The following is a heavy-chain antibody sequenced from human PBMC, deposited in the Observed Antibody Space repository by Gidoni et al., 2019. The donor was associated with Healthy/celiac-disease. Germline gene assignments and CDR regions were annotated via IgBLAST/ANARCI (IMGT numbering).Heavy chain of an antibody. CDR3: ARERDTAMVSSMDV. Sequence: QVQLVESGGGVVPPGRSLRLSCAASGFTFSSYGMHWVRQAPGKGLEWAAVIWYDGSKKYYADSVKGRVTISRDNSKNTLYLQMNSLRAEDTAVYYCARERDTAMVSSMDVWGKGTTVTVSS. V-gene: IGHV3-33*01. CDR2: IWYDGSKK. CDR1: GFTFSSYG. D-gene: IGHD5-18*01. J-gene: IGHJ6*03.